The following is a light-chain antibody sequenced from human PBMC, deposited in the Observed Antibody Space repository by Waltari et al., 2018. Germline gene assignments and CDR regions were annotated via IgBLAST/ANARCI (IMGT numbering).Light chain of an antibody. CDR2: EVT. CDR1: STDVGGYNY. CDR3: SSYAGSTYV. Sequence: QSALTQPASVSGSPGQSITIPCTGTSTDVGGYNYVSWYQQHPGKAPKLIIYEVTQRPSGVPDRFSGSKSGNTASLTVSGLQAADEADYYCSSYAGSTYVFGTGTKVTVL. V-gene: IGLV2-8*01. J-gene: IGLJ1*01.